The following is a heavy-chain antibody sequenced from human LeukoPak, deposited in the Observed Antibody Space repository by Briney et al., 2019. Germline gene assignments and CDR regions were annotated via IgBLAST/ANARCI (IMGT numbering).Heavy chain of an antibody. D-gene: IGHD5-24*01. Sequence: SETLSLTCTVAGGSISRDYGSWVRQPPGKGLEWVGYIFSSGSTTSNPSLKSRVTISIDTSKNQFSLKLSSVTAADTAVYYCVRRTFLGRANYNYYFFDYWAQGILVTVSS. J-gene: IGHJ4*02. CDR1: GGSISRDY. CDR2: IFSSGST. CDR3: VRRTFLGRANYNYYFFDY. V-gene: IGHV4-4*08.